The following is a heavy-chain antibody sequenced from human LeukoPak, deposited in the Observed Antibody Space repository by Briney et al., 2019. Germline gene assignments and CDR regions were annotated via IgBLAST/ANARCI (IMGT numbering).Heavy chain of an antibody. CDR1: GFTVITNY. Sequence: GGSLRLSCAASGFTVITNYMSWVRQAPGKGLEWVSVIYSDGTTHYADSVKGRFTISRDNSKNTLYLQMNSLRAEDTAVYYCAKDSLYYYDSSGYYWGQGTLVTVAS. D-gene: IGHD3-22*01. CDR3: AKDSLYYYDSSGYY. CDR2: IYSDGTT. V-gene: IGHV3-53*01. J-gene: IGHJ4*02.